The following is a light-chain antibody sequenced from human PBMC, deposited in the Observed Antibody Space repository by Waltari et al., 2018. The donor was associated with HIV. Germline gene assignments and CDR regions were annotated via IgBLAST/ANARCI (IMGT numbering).Light chain of an antibody. CDR3: CSYADDYTWV. V-gene: IGLV2-11*01. Sequence: QSALTQPRSVSGSPGPSGTISCTGTSSDVGDFNYVSWYQQHPGKAPKLMIFDVNKRPAGVPDRFSGSKSGNTASLTISGLQAEDEADYYCCSYADDYTWVFGGGTKLTVL. J-gene: IGLJ3*02. CDR2: DVN. CDR1: SSDVGDFNY.